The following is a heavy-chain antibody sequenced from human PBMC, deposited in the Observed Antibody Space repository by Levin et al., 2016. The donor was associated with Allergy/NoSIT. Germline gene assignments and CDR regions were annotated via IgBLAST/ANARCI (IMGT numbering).Heavy chain of an antibody. V-gene: IGHV3-64D*06. CDR3: VKDAAHPVDSSAYWDS. D-gene: IGHD3-22*01. J-gene: IGHJ5*01. CDR2: IHSNGGKK. CDR1: GFNFSNYP. Sequence: GGSLRLSCSASGFNFSNYPMHWVRQAPGKGLEYVSAIHSNGGKKYYVDSVKGRFTISRDNSENTMWLDMRSLRPDDTAIYYCVKDAAHPVDSSAYWDSWGQGALVTVSS.